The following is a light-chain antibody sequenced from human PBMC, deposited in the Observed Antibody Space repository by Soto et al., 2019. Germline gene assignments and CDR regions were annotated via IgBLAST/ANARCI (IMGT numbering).Light chain of an antibody. CDR1: QSVSSSY. CDR2: GAS. CDR3: QQYGSSPLT. V-gene: IGKV3-20*01. J-gene: IGKJ4*01. Sequence: EIVLTQSPGTLSLSPGERATLSCRASQSVSSSYLAWYQQKPGQAPRLLIYGASSRATDIPDRFSGSGSGTDFTHTISRLEPEDFAVYYCQQYGSSPLTFGEGPRWRSN.